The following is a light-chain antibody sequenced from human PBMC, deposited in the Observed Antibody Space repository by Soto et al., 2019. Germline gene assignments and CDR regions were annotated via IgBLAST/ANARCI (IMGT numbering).Light chain of an antibody. V-gene: IGLV2-14*03. J-gene: IGLJ1*01. CDR2: DVS. CDR1: SSDVGGYNY. CDR3: STYTSSSTLSTYV. Sequence: QSALTQPASVSGSPGQSITISCTGTSSDVGGYNYVSWYQHHPGKAPKLMIYDVSNRPSGVSNRFSGYKSGNPASLIISGLQAEDEADYYCSTYTSSSTLSTYVFGTGTKLTVL.